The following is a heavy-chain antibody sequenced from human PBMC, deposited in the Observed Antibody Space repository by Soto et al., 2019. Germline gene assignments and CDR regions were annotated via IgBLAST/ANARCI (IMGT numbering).Heavy chain of an antibody. D-gene: IGHD5-12*01. Sequence: SQTLSLTCAVSGDSVSSNTASWNWIRQSQSTGLEWLGRTYYRSKWYNDYGVSVKSRIIINPDTSNNQFSLQLNSVTPEDTAVYFCAKGDNLGPKTGYAFDPWGQGIMVTVSS. J-gene: IGHJ5*02. CDR3: AKGDNLGPKTGYAFDP. CDR2: TYYRSKWYN. V-gene: IGHV6-1*01. CDR1: GDSVSSNTAS.